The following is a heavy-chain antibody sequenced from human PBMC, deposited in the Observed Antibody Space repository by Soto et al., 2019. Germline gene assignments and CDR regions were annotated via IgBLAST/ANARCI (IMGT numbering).Heavy chain of an antibody. CDR1: GFTFRNYD. Sequence: EVQLVESGGGLVQPGGSLRLSCEASGFTFRNYDMHWVRQGTGKGLEWVSGVSAAGDPDYADSVEGRVPISRENAQSSFFLQMNSLRVGDTAVYYCARTDIDFYGLDVWGQGTTVIVSS. J-gene: IGHJ6*02. CDR2: VSAAGDP. CDR3: ARTDIDFYGLDV. V-gene: IGHV3-13*05.